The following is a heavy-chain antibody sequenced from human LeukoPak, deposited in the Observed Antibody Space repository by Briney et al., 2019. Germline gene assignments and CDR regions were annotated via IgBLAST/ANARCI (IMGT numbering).Heavy chain of an antibody. CDR1: GYTFTSYG. V-gene: IGHV1-18*01. CDR2: ISAYNGNT. CDR3: ARAGYFDWLLSSYYFDY. Sequence: ASVKVSCKASGYTFTSYGISWVRQAPGQGLEWMGWISAYNGNTNYAQKLQGRVTMTTDTSTSTAYMELRSLRSDDTAVYYCARAGYFDWLLSSYYFDYWGQGTLVTVSS. D-gene: IGHD3-9*01. J-gene: IGHJ4*02.